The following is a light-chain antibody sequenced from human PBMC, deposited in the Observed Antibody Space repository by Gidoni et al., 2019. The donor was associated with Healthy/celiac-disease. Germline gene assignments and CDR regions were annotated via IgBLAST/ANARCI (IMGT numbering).Light chain of an antibody. V-gene: IGKV1-27*01. J-gene: IGKJ1*01. CDR1: QGISNY. CDR3: QKYNSALSWT. Sequence: DIQMTQSPSSLSASVGDRVTITCGASQGISNYLAWYQQKPGKVPKLLIYAASTLQSGVPSRFSGSGSGTDFTLTISSLQPEDVATYYCQKYNSALSWTFGQXTKVEIK. CDR2: AAS.